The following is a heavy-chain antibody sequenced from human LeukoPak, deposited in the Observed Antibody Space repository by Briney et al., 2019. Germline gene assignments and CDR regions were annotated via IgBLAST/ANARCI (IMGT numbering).Heavy chain of an antibody. CDR1: GFTFDDYA. Sequence: GRSLRLSCAASGFTFDDYAMHWVRQAPGKGLEWVSGISWNSGSIGYADSVKGRFTISRDNAKNSLYLQMNSLRAEDTALYYCAKVPAGEPYYFDYWGQGTLVTVSS. CDR2: ISWNSGSI. CDR3: AKVPAGEPYYFDY. J-gene: IGHJ4*02. D-gene: IGHD1-14*01. V-gene: IGHV3-9*01.